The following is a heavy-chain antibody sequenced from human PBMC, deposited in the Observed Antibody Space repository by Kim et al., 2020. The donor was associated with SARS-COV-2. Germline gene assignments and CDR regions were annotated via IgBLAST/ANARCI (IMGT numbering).Heavy chain of an antibody. J-gene: IGHJ4*02. CDR1: GFTFSSYG. V-gene: IGHV3-30*18. D-gene: IGHD1-26*01. CDR2: ISYDGSNI. CDR3: AKKTSGSYKSLFEY. Sequence: GGSLRLSCAASGFTFSSYGMHWVRQAPGKGLEWVAVISYDGSNIYYADSVKGRFTISRDNSKNTLYLQMNSLRAEDTAVYYCAKKTSGSYKSLFEYWGQGTLVTVSS.